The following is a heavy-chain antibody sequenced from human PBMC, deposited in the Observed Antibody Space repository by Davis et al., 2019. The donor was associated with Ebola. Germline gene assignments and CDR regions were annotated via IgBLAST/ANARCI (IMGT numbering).Heavy chain of an antibody. Sequence: SVKVSCKAVGGTLTSYAMTWVRQAPGQGLEWMGGIIPVFRTANYAQKFQGRVTITADESTRTAYMELNGLRSEDTAVYYCARDQQLGDYYYGMDVWGKGTTVTVSS. J-gene: IGHJ6*04. CDR1: GGTLTSYA. CDR3: ARDQQLGDYYYGMDV. CDR2: IIPVFRTA. V-gene: IGHV1-69*13. D-gene: IGHD6-6*01.